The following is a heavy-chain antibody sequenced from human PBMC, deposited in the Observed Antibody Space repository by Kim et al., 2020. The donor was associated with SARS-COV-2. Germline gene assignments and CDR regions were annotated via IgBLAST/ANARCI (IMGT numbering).Heavy chain of an antibody. CDR3: ARHGLVARWFDP. J-gene: IGHJ5*02. D-gene: IGHD2-8*02. Sequence: GESLKISCKGSGYTFTNYWITWVRQMPGKGLEWMGRIDLGDSYTNYSPSFQGHVTISADKSISTAYLQWSSLKASDTAIYYCARHGLVARWFDPWGQGTL. CDR2: IDLGDSYT. CDR1: GYTFTNYW. V-gene: IGHV5-10-1*01.